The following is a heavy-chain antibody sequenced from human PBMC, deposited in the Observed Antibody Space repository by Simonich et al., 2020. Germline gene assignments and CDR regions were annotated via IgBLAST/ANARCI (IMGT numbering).Heavy chain of an antibody. J-gene: IGHJ4*02. CDR1: GYTLTELS. Sequence: QVQLVQSGAEVKTPGASVKVSCKVSGYTLTELSMQWVRPAPGQGLGWMGGFDPEDAKTIYAQKFQGRVTMTEDTSTDTAYMELSSLRSEDTAVYYCARGIGSSWYFDYWGQGTLVTVSS. CDR3: ARGIGSSWYFDY. D-gene: IGHD6-13*01. V-gene: IGHV1-24*01. CDR2: FDPEDAKT.